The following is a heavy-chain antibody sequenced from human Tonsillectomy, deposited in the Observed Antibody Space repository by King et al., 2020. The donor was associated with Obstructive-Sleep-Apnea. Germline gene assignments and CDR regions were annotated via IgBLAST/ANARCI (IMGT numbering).Heavy chain of an antibody. V-gene: IGHV1-69*01. CDR3: ARDSPGRITMVRGVGYNWFDP. CDR2: IIPIFGTA. Sequence: QLVQSGAEVKKPGSSVKVSCKASGGTFSSYAISWVRQAPGQGLEWMGGIIPIFGTANYAQKFQGRVTITADESTSTAYMELSSLRSEDTAVYYCARDSPGRITMVRGVGYNWFDPWGQGTLVTVSS. D-gene: IGHD3-10*01. J-gene: IGHJ5*02. CDR1: GGTFSSYA.